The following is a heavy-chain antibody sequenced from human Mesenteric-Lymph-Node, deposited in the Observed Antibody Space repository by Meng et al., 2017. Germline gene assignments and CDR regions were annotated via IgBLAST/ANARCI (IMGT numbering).Heavy chain of an antibody. CDR3: AKGIQILYGDYARPDAFDI. D-gene: IGHD4-17*01. CDR1: GFTLSNHG. V-gene: IGHV3-33*03. CDR2: IWYDGIKK. Sequence: GESLKISCAASGFTLSNHGMHWVRQAPGKGLEWVAVIWYDGIKKQYADSVKGRFTISRDTSKNTVDLQMNSLRAEDTAVYYCAKGIQILYGDYARPDAFDIWGQGTMVTVSS. J-gene: IGHJ3*02.